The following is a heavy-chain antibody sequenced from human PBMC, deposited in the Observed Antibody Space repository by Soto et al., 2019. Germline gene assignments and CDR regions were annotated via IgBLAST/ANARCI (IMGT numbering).Heavy chain of an antibody. Sequence: QVTLKESGPVLVKPTETLTLTCTVSGFSLRNARMGVSWIRQPPGKALEWLAHILSSDEKSYNTSLKARVTLSKDTSKSQVSLTMTYVDPVDTATYFCARMLAVNYYYYYVDVWGEGTTVTVSS. CDR3: ARMLAVNYYYYYVDV. J-gene: IGHJ6*03. CDR2: ILSSDEK. CDR1: GFSLRNARMG. V-gene: IGHV2-26*01. D-gene: IGHD3-22*01.